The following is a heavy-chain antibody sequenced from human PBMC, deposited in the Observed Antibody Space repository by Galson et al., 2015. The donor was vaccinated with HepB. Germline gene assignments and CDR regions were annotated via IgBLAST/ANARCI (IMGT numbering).Heavy chain of an antibody. V-gene: IGHV3-30-3*01. CDR1: GFTFRSYA. D-gene: IGHD2-15*01. CDR3: ARGPGVVVAKIARVDY. CDR2: ISHDGGNE. Sequence: SLRLSCAASGFTFRSYAMHWVRQAPGKGLEWAAVISHDGGNEYYAESVKGRFTISRDNSKNTLYLQMDSMRPQDTAIYYCARGPGVVVAKIARVDYWGQGTLVTVSS. J-gene: IGHJ4*02.